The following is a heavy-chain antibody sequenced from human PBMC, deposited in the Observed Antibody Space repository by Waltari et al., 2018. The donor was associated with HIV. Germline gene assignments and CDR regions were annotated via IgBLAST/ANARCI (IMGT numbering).Heavy chain of an antibody. J-gene: IGHJ4*02. Sequence: EVQLVESGGGLVQPGGSVRLSCAASGFTFSSYWMSWVRPAPGKGLEWVANIKQDGSEKYYVDSVKGRFTISRDNAKNSLYLQMNSLRAEDTAVYYCARDLYSSGWGYFDYWGQGTLVTVSS. D-gene: IGHD6-19*01. CDR3: ARDLYSSGWGYFDY. V-gene: IGHV3-7*01. CDR1: GFTFSSYW. CDR2: IKQDGSEK.